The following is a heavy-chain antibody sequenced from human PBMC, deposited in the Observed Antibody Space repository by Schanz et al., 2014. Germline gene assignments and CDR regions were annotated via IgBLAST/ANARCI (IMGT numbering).Heavy chain of an antibody. J-gene: IGHJ4*02. CDR2: ISYSGST. V-gene: IGHV4-31*09. D-gene: IGHD3-10*01. CDR3: ALREKPYGPFAS. CDR1: GDSVSSGGDY. Sequence: QVQLQESGPGLVKPSQTLSLTCTVSGDSVSSGGDYWSWIRQHPGKGLEWIGFISYSGSTYYNPSLKSRVTISVDRSKNQFSLRLDSVTAADTAVYYCALREKPYGPFASWGQGALVTVSS.